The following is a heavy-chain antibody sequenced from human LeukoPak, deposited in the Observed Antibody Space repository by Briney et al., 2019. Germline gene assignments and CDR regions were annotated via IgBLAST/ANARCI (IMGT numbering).Heavy chain of an antibody. D-gene: IGHD3-10*01. CDR1: GGSISSYY. CDR3: ARDLGYYGSGSFHPYWYFDL. Sequence: SETLSLTCTVSGGSISSYYWSWIRQPAGKGLEWIGRIYTSGSTNYNPSLKSRVTISVDTSKNQFSLKLSSVTAADTAVYYCARDLGYYGSGSFHPYWYFDLWGRGTLVTVSS. J-gene: IGHJ2*01. V-gene: IGHV4-4*07. CDR2: IYTSGST.